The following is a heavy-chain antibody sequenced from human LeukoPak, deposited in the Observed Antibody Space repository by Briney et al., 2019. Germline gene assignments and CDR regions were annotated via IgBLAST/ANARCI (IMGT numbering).Heavy chain of an antibody. V-gene: IGHV3-30*14. D-gene: IGHD1-26*01. J-gene: IGHJ4*02. CDR1: GFTFSSYA. CDR2: ISYDGSNK. Sequence: GGSLRLSCAASGFTFSSYALHWVRQAPGKGLEWVAVISYDGSNKYYADSVKGRFTISRDNSKNTLYLRMSSLRAQDRALYYCVRGGLYSGSYYDYWGQGTLVTVSS. CDR3: VRGGLYSGSYYDY.